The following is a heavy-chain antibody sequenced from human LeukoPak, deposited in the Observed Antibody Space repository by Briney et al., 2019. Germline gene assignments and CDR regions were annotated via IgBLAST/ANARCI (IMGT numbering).Heavy chain of an antibody. CDR1: GGSISSYY. D-gene: IGHD3-3*01. CDR3: ARGKKIDYDFWSGPSAGMDV. V-gene: IGHV4-4*07. Sequence: SETLSLTCTVSGGSISSYYWSWIRQPAGKGLEWIGRIYTSGSTNYNPSLKSRVTMSVDTSKNQFSLKLSSVTAADTAVYYCARGKKIDYDFWSGPSAGMDVWGQGTTVTVSS. J-gene: IGHJ6*02. CDR2: IYTSGST.